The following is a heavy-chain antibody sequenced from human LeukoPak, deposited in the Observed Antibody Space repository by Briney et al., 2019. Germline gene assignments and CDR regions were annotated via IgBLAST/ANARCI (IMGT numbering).Heavy chain of an antibody. D-gene: IGHD1-26*01. CDR2: IYTSGST. J-gene: IGHJ4*02. CDR1: GGSISSHH. Sequence: PSETLSLTCTVPGGSISSHHWSWIRQPAGKGLEWIGRIYTSGSTNYNPSLKSRVTISVDTSKNQFSLKLSSVTAADTAVYYCARHDSSGSYQLDYWGQGTLVTVSS. CDR3: ARHDSSGSYQLDY. V-gene: IGHV4-4*07.